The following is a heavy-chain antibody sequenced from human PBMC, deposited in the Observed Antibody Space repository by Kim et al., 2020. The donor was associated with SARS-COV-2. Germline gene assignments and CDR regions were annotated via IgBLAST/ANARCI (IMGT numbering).Heavy chain of an antibody. Sequence: SETLSLTCTVSGGSISSSSYYWGWIRQPPGKGLEWIGSIYYSGSTYYNPSLKSRVTISVDTSKNQFSLKLSSVTAADTAVYYCARQAVAGTLNYWGQGTLVTSSS. D-gene: IGHD6-19*01. J-gene: IGHJ4*02. CDR1: GGSISSSSYY. V-gene: IGHV4-39*01. CDR3: ARQAVAGTLNY. CDR2: IYYSGST.